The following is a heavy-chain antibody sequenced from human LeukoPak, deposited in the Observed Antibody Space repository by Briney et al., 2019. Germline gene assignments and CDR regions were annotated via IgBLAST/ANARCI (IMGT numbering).Heavy chain of an antibody. CDR2: ISYDGSNK. V-gene: IGHV3-30-3*01. Sequence: GGSLRLSCAASGFTFSSYAMHWVRQAPGKGLEWVAVISYDGSNKYYADSVKGRFTISRDNSKNTLYLQMNSLRAEDTAVYYCAKDRDILTGPVGAFDFWGQGTMVTVSS. J-gene: IGHJ3*01. D-gene: IGHD3-9*01. CDR3: AKDRDILTGPVGAFDF. CDR1: GFTFSSYA.